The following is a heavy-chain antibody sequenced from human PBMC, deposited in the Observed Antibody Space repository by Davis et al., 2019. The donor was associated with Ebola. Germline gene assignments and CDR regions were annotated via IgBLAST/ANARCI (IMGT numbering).Heavy chain of an antibody. D-gene: IGHD2-15*01. CDR2: IYTSGRT. V-gene: IGHV4-4*07. Sequence: PSETLSLTCTVSGGSISSHYWSWIRQPAGKGLEWIGRIYTSGRTNYNPSHKSRVTMSVDTSKNQFSLRLSSVTAADTAVYYCVRDSCPGGSCYCGDYWGQGTLVTVSS. CDR1: GGSISSHY. CDR3: VRDSCPGGSCYCGDY. J-gene: IGHJ4*02.